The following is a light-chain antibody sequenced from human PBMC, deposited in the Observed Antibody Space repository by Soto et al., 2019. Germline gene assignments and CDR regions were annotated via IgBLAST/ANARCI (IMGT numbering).Light chain of an antibody. V-gene: IGKV1-9*01. CDR1: QGIDTS. CDR2: AAS. J-gene: IGKJ5*01. Sequence: ILLTQSPSSLSASVVDRVTITCLASQGIDTSLSWYQQKPGKAPKLLIYAASNFQSGVPSRFSGSGSGTHFTLTISSLQPEDFATYYCQQLHGYPITFGQGTRLEI. CDR3: QQLHGYPIT.